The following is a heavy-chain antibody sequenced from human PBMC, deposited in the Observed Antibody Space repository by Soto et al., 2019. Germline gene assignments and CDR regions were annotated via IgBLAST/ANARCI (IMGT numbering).Heavy chain of an antibody. CDR2: IWYDGSNE. CDR1: GFSFSSYG. CDR3: ARSDGSGAIYGMDV. Sequence: QVQLVESGGGVVQPGRSLRLSCATSGFSFSSYGMHWVRQGPGKGLEWVAVIWYDGSNEWYADSVKGRFTISRDNSKNTVYLQMNSLRAEAAAVYYCARSDGSGAIYGMDVWGQGTTVTVSS. J-gene: IGHJ6*02. V-gene: IGHV3-33*01. D-gene: IGHD3-10*01.